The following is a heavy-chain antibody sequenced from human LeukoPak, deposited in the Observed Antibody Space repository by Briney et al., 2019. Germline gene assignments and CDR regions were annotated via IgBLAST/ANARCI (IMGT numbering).Heavy chain of an antibody. V-gene: IGHV3-30*18. Sequence: GGSLRLSCAASGFTFSSYGMHWVRQAPGKGLEWVAVISYDGSNKYYADSVKGRFTISRDNSKNTLYLRMNSLRAEDTAGYYCAKGASYYYYGMDVWGQGTTVTVSS. CDR3: AKGASYYYYGMDV. CDR2: ISYDGSNK. CDR1: GFTFSSYG. J-gene: IGHJ6*02.